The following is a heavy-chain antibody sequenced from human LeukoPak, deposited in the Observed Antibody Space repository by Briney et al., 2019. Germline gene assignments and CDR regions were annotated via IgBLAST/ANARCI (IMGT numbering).Heavy chain of an antibody. V-gene: IGHV1-46*01. J-gene: IGHJ6*03. CDR2: INPSGDPT. D-gene: IGHD2-2*01. Sequence: AASVKVSCKASGYTFTSYYMHWVRRAPGQGLEWVGIINPSGDPTTYAQKFQGRVTMTSDMSTSTVYMELSSLRSEDTAVYYCARSSAAMWYYYYMDVWGKGTTVTVSS. CDR1: GYTFTSYY. CDR3: ARSSAAMWYYYYMDV.